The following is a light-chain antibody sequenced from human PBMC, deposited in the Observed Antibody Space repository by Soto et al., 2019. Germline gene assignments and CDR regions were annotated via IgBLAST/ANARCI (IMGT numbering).Light chain of an antibody. CDR3: QQYNSYSPT. CDR2: DAS. V-gene: IGKV1-5*01. CDR1: QSVSSW. J-gene: IGKJ1*01. Sequence: DIQMTQSPSTLSASVGDRVIITCRASQSVSSWLAWYQQKPGKAPKLLIYDASSLQSGVPSRFGGSGSGTEFTLTVGCLQPDDFATYYCQQYNSYSPTFGQGTKVEI.